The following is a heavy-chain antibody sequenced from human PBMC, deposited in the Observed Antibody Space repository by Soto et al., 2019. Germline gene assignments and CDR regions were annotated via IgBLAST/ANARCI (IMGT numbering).Heavy chain of an antibody. CDR2: IHHSGSF. CDR1: GGSITSNW. CDR3: ARGSGWADFDF. J-gene: IGHJ4*02. V-gene: IGHV4-4*02. Sequence: PSETLSLTCAVSGGSITSNWWSWVRQPPGKGLEWIGEIHHSGSFNYNPSLRSRVTISIDKSKNQLSLKLSSVTAADTAVHYCARGSGWADFDFWGQGTLVTVSS. D-gene: IGHD1-26*01.